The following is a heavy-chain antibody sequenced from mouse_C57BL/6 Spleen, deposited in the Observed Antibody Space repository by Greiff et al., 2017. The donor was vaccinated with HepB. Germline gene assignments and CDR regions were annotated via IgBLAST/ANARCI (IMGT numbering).Heavy chain of an antibody. J-gene: IGHJ3*01. CDR3: ARGTGTEGAWFAY. CDR1: GYTFTDYY. D-gene: IGHD4-1*01. V-gene: IGHV1-19*01. CDR2: INPYNGGT. Sequence: VQLQQSGPVLVKPGASVKMSCKASGYTFTDYYMNWVKQSHGKSLEWIGVINPYNGGTSYNQKFKGKATLTVDKSSSTAYMELNSLTSEDSAVYYCARGTGTEGAWFAYWGQGTLSLSLQ.